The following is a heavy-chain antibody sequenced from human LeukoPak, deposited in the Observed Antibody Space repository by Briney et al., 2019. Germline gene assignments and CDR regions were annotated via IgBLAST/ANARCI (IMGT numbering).Heavy chain of an antibody. D-gene: IGHD2-15*01. CDR1: GYTFTGYY. CDR2: INPNSGGT. J-gene: IGHJ5*02. V-gene: IGHV1-2*06. Sequence: ASVKVSCKASGYTFTGYYMHWVRQAPGQGLEWMGRINPNSGGTNYAQKFQGRVTMTRDTSISTAYMELSRLRSDDTAVYYCARDDLGYCSGGSCYTSGNWFDPWGQGTLVTVS. CDR3: ARDDLGYCSGGSCYTSGNWFDP.